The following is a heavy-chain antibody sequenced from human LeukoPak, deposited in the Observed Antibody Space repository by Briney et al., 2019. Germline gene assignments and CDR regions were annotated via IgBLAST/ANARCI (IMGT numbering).Heavy chain of an antibody. D-gene: IGHD2-8*01. V-gene: IGHV4-59*01. CDR2: LHYSGST. CDR3: ARVVSNGDRAAFDI. Sequence: SETLSLTCTVSGGSISSFYWTWIRQPPGKGLEWIGYLHYSGSTNYNPSLKSRVTISIDTSKNQFSLKLSSVTAADTAVYYCARVVSNGDRAAFDIWGQGTMVTVSS. CDR1: GGSISSFY. J-gene: IGHJ3*02.